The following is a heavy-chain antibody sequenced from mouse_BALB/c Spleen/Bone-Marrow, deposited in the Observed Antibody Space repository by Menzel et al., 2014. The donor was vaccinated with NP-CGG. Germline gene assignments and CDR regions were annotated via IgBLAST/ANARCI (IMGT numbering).Heavy chain of an antibody. D-gene: IGHD1-2*01. CDR1: GYSIXSDYA. V-gene: IGHV3-2*02. Sequence: EVMLVESGPGLVKPSQSLSLTCTVTGYSIXSDYAWNWIRQFPGNKLEWMGYISYSANTNYNPSLKSRISITRDTSKNQFFLQLNSVTAEDTATYYCTRGTTAGFAYWGLGTLVTVSA. J-gene: IGHJ3*01. CDR3: TRGTTAGFAY. CDR2: ISYSANT.